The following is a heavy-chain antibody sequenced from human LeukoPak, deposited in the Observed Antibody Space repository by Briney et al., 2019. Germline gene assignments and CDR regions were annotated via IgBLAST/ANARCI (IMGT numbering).Heavy chain of an antibody. CDR1: GGSISSYY. J-gene: IGHJ4*02. CDR3: ARDTGDGYRGGFDY. CDR2: IYYSGST. D-gene: IGHD5-24*01. V-gene: IGHV4-59*01. Sequence: PSETLSLTCTVSGGSISSYYWSWIRQPPGKGPKWIGYIYYSGSTNHNPSLKSRVTISVDTSKNQFSLKLSSVTAADTAVYYCARDTGDGYRGGFDYWGQGTLVTVSS.